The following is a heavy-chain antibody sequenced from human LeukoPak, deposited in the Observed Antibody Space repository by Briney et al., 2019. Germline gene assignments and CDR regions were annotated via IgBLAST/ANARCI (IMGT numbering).Heavy chain of an antibody. CDR3: ARFGLGKHIEVAGIPFDI. Sequence: ASVKVSCKASGYTFTSYHMHWVRQAPGQGLEWMGWISAYNGNTNYAQKLQGRVTMTTDTSTSTAYMELRSLRSDDTAVYYCARFGLGKHIEVAGIPFDIWGQGTMVTVSS. CDR1: GYTFTSYH. J-gene: IGHJ3*02. V-gene: IGHV1-18*04. D-gene: IGHD6-19*01. CDR2: ISAYNGNT.